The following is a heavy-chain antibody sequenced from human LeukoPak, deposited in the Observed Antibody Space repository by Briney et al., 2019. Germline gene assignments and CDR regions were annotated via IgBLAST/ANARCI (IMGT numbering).Heavy chain of an antibody. CDR3: TTEWIQLWLFDY. CDR2: IKSKTDGGTT. J-gene: IGHJ4*02. V-gene: IGHV3-15*01. Sequence: GGSLRLSCAVSGFTFSNAWMSWVRQAPGKGLEWVGRIKSKTDGGTTDYAAPVKGRFTISRDDSKNTLYLQMNSLKTEDTAVYYCTTEWIQLWLFDYWGQGTLVTVSS. D-gene: IGHD5-18*01. CDR1: GFTFSNAW.